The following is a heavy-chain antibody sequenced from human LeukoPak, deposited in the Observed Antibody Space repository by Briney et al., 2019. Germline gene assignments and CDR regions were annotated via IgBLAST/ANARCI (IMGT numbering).Heavy chain of an antibody. CDR1: GGTFSSYA. V-gene: IGHV1-69*04. CDR3: ARDGHVEIATRGLGAFDI. J-gene: IGHJ3*02. CDR2: IIPILGIA. Sequence: SVKVFCKASGGTFSSYAISWVRQAPGQGLEWMGRIIPILGIANYAQKFQGRVTITADKSTSTAYMELSSLRSEDTAVYYCARDGHVEIATRGLGAFDIWGQGTMVTVSS. D-gene: IGHD5-24*01.